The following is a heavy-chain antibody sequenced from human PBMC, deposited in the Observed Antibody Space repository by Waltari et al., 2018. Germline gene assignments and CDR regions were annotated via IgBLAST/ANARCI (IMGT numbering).Heavy chain of an antibody. Sequence: QVQLQESGPGLVKPSQPLSLTCTVSGGSISSGSYYWSWIRQPAGKGLEWIGRIYTSGSTNYNPSLKSRVTISVDTSKNQFSLKLSSVTAADTAVYYCARGSDLRIQLKAGFDYWGQGTLVTVSS. CDR3: ARGSDLRIQLKAGFDY. CDR1: GGSISSGSYY. J-gene: IGHJ4*02. V-gene: IGHV4-61*02. D-gene: IGHD5-18*01. CDR2: IYTSGST.